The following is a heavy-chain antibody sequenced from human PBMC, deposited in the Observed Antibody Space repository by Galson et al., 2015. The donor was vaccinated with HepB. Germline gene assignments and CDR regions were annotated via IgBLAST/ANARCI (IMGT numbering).Heavy chain of an antibody. V-gene: IGHV3-30*18. J-gene: IGHJ6*03. CDR3: AKWGVVNYYYYMDV. CDR1: GFIFSDFS. CDR2: ILYDGSNK. Sequence: SLRLSCAASGFIFSDFSMHWVCQAPGKGLEWVAIILYDGSNKYYAHSVRGRFTISRDNSKNTLFLQMNSLRPEDTAVYYCAKWGVVNYYYYMDVWGKGTTVTVSS. D-gene: IGHD3-3*01.